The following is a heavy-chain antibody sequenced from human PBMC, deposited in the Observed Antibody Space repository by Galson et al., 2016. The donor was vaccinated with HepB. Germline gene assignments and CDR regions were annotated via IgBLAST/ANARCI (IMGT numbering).Heavy chain of an antibody. CDR2: ISSTSTTI. D-gene: IGHD6-19*01. CDR1: GFSFGDYY. CDR3: ARERLQWRDFGTFDI. V-gene: IGHV3-11*04. Sequence: SLRLSCAASGFSFGDYYMTWIRQAPGKGLEWVSYISSTSTTIYYADSVKGRFTISRDNAKNALYLQMTSLTADDTAVYFCARERLQWRDFGTFDIWGQGTTVTVSS. J-gene: IGHJ3*02.